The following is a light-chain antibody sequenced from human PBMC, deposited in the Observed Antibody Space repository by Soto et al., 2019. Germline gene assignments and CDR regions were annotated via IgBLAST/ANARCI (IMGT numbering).Light chain of an antibody. Sequence: AIQMTQSPSSRSAAVVDRVTVTRLASQGIRNDLGWYQQKPGKATKLLIYAASILQSGVPSRFSGSGSGTDFTLTISCLQSEDFATYYCQQSYSFPGVTFGQGTKVDIK. CDR3: QQSYSFPGVT. CDR2: AAS. J-gene: IGKJ1*01. V-gene: IGKV1-6*01. CDR1: QGIRND.